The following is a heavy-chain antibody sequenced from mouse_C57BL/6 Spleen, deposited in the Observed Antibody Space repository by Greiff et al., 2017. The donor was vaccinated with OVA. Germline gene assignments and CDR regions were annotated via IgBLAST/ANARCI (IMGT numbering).Heavy chain of an antibody. CDR2: INPSTGGT. CDR3: ARWGTAQATSWFAY. Sequence: EVQLQQSGPELVKPGASVKISCKASGYSFTGYYMNWVKQSPEKSLEWIGEINPSTGGTTYNQKFKAKATLTVDKSSSTAYMQLKSLTSEDSAVYYGARWGTAQATSWFAYWGQGTLVTVSA. CDR1: GYSFTGYY. V-gene: IGHV1-42*01. J-gene: IGHJ3*01. D-gene: IGHD3-2*02.